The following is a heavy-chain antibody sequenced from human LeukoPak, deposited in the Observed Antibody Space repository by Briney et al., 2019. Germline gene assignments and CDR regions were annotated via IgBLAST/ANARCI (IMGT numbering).Heavy chain of an antibody. CDR3: ARARDYYGSGSHPDY. V-gene: IGHV3-30-3*01. Sequence: RSLSLSCVASGFPFSTYAMHWVRPAPGKGLEWVAVISYDGSSKYYADSMKGRFTISRDKSKNTLYLLVDTLRVEDTAVYYCARARDYYGSGSHPDYWGQGTLGTVSA. D-gene: IGHD3-10*01. CDR2: ISYDGSSK. CDR1: GFPFSTYA. J-gene: IGHJ4*02.